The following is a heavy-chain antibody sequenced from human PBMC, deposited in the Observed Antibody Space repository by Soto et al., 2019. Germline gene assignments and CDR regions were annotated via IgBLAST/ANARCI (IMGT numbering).Heavy chain of an antibody. Sequence: PSETLSLTCTVSGGSISSYYWSWIRQPPGKGLEWIGYIYYSGSTNYNPSLKSRVTISVDTSKNQFSLKLSSVTAADTAVYYCARVGLKSHEIDYWGQGTLVTVSS. D-gene: IGHD3-16*01. CDR1: GGSISSYY. CDR2: IYYSGST. CDR3: ARVGLKSHEIDY. V-gene: IGHV4-59*01. J-gene: IGHJ4*02.